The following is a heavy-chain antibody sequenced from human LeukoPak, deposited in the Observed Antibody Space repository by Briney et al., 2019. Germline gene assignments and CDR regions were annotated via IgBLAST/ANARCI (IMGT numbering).Heavy chain of an antibody. CDR2: ISAYNGNT. CDR1: GYTFTSYG. J-gene: IGHJ4*02. CDR3: ARGEDSGSYYPEDYFDY. Sequence: ASVKVSCKASGYTFTSYGISWVRQAPGQGLEWVGWISAYNGNTNYAQKLQGRVTMTTDTSTSTAYMELRSLRSDDTAVYYCARGEDSGSYYPEDYFDYWGQGTLVTVSS. D-gene: IGHD1-26*01. V-gene: IGHV1-18*01.